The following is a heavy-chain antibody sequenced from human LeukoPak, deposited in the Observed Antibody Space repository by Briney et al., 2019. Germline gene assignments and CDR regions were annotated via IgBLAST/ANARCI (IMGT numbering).Heavy chain of an antibody. CDR1: GDSLSSGLYY. CDR2: VYYSGST. CDR3: ARLCQVMTCAKFDY. J-gene: IGHJ4*02. Sequence: PSETLSLTCTVSGDSLSSGLYYWGWIRQPPGKGLTWIGSVYYSGSTLFSASFENLVAMPVDRSKKQFSLKLNSVTAADTATYYCARLCQVMTCAKFDYWGPGILVTVAS. D-gene: IGHD2-21*01. V-gene: IGHV4-39*01.